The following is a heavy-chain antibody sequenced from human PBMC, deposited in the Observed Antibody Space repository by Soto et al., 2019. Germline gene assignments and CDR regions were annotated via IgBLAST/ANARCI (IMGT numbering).Heavy chain of an antibody. CDR3: AKESMVRGGGTFDY. Sequence: EVQLLESGGGLVQPGGSLRLSCAASGFTFSSYAMSWVRQAPGKGLEWVSAISGSGGSTYYADSVKGRFTISRDNSKNTLYLQMHTLRAEDTAVSYCAKESMVRGGGTFDYWGQGTLVTVSS. CDR2: ISGSGGST. CDR1: GFTFSSYA. D-gene: IGHD3-10*01. J-gene: IGHJ4*02. V-gene: IGHV3-23*01.